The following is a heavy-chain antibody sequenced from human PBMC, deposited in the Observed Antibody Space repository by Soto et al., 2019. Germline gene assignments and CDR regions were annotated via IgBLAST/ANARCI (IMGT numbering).Heavy chain of an antibody. CDR1: GGYISSGCYY. D-gene: IGHD2-2*01. J-gene: IGHJ5*02. Sequence: PSETLSLTCPVSGGYISSGCYYWSWIRKHPGKGLEWIGYIYYSGSTYYNPSLKSRVTISVDTSKNQFSLKLSSVTAADTAVYYCARGVVPAAPPKRPWFDPWGQGTLVTVS. CDR3: ARGVVPAAPPKRPWFDP. CDR2: IYYSGST. V-gene: IGHV4-31*03.